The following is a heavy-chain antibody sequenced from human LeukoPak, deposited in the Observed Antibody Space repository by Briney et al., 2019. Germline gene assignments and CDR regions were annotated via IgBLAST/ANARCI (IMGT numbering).Heavy chain of an antibody. CDR3: ARENFGSGSYYCDY. V-gene: IGHV1-18*01. D-gene: IGHD3-10*01. CDR1: GYTFTTYG. J-gene: IGHJ4*02. Sequence: ASVKVSCKASGYTFTTYGISWVRQPPGQGLEWVGWISAYNGHTKYEQTLQGRVTMTTDTSTNTAYMELRSLRSDDTAVYYCARENFGSGSYYCDYWGQGTLVTVSS. CDR2: ISAYNGHT.